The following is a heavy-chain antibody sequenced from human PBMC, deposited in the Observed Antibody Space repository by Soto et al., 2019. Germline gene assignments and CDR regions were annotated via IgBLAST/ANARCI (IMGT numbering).Heavy chain of an antibody. J-gene: IGHJ1*01. CDR1: GGTFKNYA. CDR3: ATGGGGNSFQH. Sequence: SVKVSCKPSGGTFKNYAHSWVRQAPGQGVELMGRIVSIFGTANYAEKFQGRIPITADESPSTAYMDLSGLRSEDTAMYGCATGGGGNSFQHWGQGTLVTVSS. CDR2: IVSIFGTA. V-gene: IGHV1-69*13. D-gene: IGHD2-21*01.